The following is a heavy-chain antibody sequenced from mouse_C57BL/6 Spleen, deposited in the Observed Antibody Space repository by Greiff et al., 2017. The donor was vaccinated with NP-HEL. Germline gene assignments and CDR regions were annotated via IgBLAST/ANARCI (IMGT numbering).Heavy chain of an antibody. V-gene: IGHV5-6*02. CDR1: GFTFSSYG. J-gene: IGHJ4*01. CDR3: ARRGDEGAMDY. Sequence: EVKLQESGGDLVKPGGSLKLSCAASGFTFSSYGMSWVRQTPDKRLEWVATISSGGSYTYYPDSVKGRFTISRDNAKNTLYLQMSSLKSEDTAMYYCARRGDEGAMDYWGQGTSVTVSS. CDR2: ISSGGSYT.